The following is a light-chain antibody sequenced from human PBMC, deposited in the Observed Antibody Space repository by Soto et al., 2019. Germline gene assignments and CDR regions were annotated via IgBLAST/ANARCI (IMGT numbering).Light chain of an antibody. CDR2: AAS. CDR3: QQNYSLPIT. CDR1: QTITAS. V-gene: IGKV1-39*01. J-gene: IGKJ5*01. Sequence: DSEMTQSPSSQSASRVDRVTITCLTSQTITASLTWYLQKPGQAPDLLIYAASSLQSGIPSRFGGRGSGTDFTLTITGLQPEDFATYYCQQNYSLPITFGQGTRLEIK.